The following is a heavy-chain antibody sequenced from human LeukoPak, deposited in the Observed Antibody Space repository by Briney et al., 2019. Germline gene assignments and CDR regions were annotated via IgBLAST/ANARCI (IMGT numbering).Heavy chain of an antibody. J-gene: IGHJ4*02. Sequence: SVKVSCKASGGTFISYAISWVRQAPGQGIEWMGGIIPIFGTANYAQKFQGRVTITTDESTSTAYMELSSLRSEDTAVYYCARAYYYDSSGYYYGIVDYWGQGTLVTVSS. CDR3: ARAYYYDSSGYYYGIVDY. V-gene: IGHV1-69*05. CDR2: IIPIFGTA. D-gene: IGHD3-22*01. CDR1: GGTFISYA.